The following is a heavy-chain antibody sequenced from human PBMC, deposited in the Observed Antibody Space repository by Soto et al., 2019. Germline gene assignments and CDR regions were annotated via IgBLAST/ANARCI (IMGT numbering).Heavy chain of an antibody. V-gene: IGHV3-33*05. CDR2: ISYDGSDK. CDR1: GFTFSSFA. J-gene: IGHJ6*02. Sequence: QVQLVESGGGVVQPGRSLRLSCAASGFTFSSFAVHWVRQAPGKGLEWVAVISYDGSDKYYAYSVKGRFTISRDNSKTTLYLQMNSGGAEETAVYCCGGGMVTMWFKKYYPGMDVWGRGTTVNVYS. D-gene: IGHD2-21*02. CDR3: GGGMVTMWFKKYYPGMDV.